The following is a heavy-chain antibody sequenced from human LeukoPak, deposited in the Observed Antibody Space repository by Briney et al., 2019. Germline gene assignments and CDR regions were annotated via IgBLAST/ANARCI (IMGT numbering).Heavy chain of an antibody. D-gene: IGHD5-12*01. Sequence: ASVKVSCKASGYTFTGYYMHWVRQAPGQGLGWMGWINPNSGGTNYAQKFQGRVTMTKDTSISTAYMELSRLRSDDTAVYYCARAGDSGYDSAYYWGQGTLVTVSS. CDR1: GYTFTGYY. CDR2: INPNSGGT. J-gene: IGHJ4*02. V-gene: IGHV1-2*02. CDR3: ARAGDSGYDSAYY.